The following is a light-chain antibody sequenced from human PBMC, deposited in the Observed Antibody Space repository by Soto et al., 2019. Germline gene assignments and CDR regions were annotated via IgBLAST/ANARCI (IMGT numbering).Light chain of an antibody. V-gene: IGKV1-33*01. CDR1: QEISNY. J-gene: IGKJ2*01. Sequence: DIQMTQSPSSLSASVGDRVTITCQASQEISNYLSWYQQKPGKAPKLLIYVASNLETGVPSRFSGSGSGTDFIFTISSLQPEDIATYYCQQYDSLPQTFGQGTKLDIK. CDR2: VAS. CDR3: QQYDSLPQT.